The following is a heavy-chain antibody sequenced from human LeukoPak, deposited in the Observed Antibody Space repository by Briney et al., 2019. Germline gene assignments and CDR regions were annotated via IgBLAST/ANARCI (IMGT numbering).Heavy chain of an antibody. D-gene: IGHD4-17*01. CDR1: GFTYSSYS. J-gene: IGHJ3*02. CDR2: ISGSGGST. Sequence: GGSLRLSCAASGFTYSSYSMSWVRQAPGKGLEWVSAISGSGGSTYYADSVKGRFTISRDNSKNTLYLQMNSLRAEDTAVYYCAKVDGTVTARDAFDIWGQGTMVTVSS. V-gene: IGHV3-23*01. CDR3: AKVDGTVTARDAFDI.